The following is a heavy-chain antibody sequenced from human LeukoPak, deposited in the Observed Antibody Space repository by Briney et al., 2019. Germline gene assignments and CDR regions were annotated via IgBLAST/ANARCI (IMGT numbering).Heavy chain of an antibody. CDR3: AKGGYNWNYGDY. J-gene: IGHJ4*02. Sequence: GGSLRLSCAASGFTFSSYAMSWVRQAPGKGLEWVSAISGSGGSTYYADSVKGRFTISRDNSKNTLHLQMNSLRAEDTAVYYCAKGGYNWNYGDYWGQGTLVTVSS. V-gene: IGHV3-23*01. CDR2: ISGSGGST. CDR1: GFTFSSYA. D-gene: IGHD1-7*01.